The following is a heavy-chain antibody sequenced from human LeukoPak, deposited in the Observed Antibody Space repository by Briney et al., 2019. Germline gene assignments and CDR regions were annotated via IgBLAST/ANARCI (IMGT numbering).Heavy chain of an antibody. J-gene: IGHJ4*02. CDR1: GFTFDDYG. D-gene: IGHD3-22*01. V-gene: IGHV3-20*04. CDR3: ARVKDYYDSSGYYCVNSPSFDY. Sequence: GGSLRLSCAASGFTFDDYGMSWVRQAPGKGLEWVSGINWNGGSTGYADSVKGRFTISRDNAKNSLYLQMNSLRAEDTALYYCARVKDYYDSSGYYCVNSPSFDYWGQGTLVTVSS. CDR2: INWNGGST.